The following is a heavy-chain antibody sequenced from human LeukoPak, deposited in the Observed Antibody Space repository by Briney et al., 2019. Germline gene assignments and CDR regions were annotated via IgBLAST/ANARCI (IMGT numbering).Heavy chain of an antibody. V-gene: IGHV3-74*01. CDR2: INTDGSST. Sequence: PGGSLRLSCAASGFTFSSYWMHWVRQAPGKGLVWVSRINTDGSSTSYADSVKGRFTISRDNAKNTLYLQMNSLRAEDTAVYYCARTYYSGYDLETFDYWGQGTLVTVSS. CDR3: ARTYYSGYDLETFDY. CDR1: GFTFSSYW. J-gene: IGHJ4*02. D-gene: IGHD5-12*01.